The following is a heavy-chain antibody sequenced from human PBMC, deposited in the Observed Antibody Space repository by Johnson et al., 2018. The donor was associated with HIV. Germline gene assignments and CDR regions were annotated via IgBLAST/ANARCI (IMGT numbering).Heavy chain of an antibody. V-gene: IGHV3-30*04. CDR1: GFTFSSYA. Sequence: QEKLVESGGGVVQPGRSLRLSCAASGFTFSSYAMHWVRQAPGKGLEWVAVISYDGSNKYYADSVKGRFTISRDHSKNTLYLQMNSLRAEDTAVYYCAKVIARSNYYGSGSYRDPGAFDIWGQGTMVTVSS. J-gene: IGHJ3*02. CDR3: AKVIARSNYYGSGSYRDPGAFDI. D-gene: IGHD3-10*01. CDR2: ISYDGSNK.